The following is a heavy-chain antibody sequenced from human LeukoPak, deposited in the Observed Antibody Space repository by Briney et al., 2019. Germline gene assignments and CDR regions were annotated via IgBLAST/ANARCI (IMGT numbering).Heavy chain of an antibody. J-gene: IGHJ3*02. CDR1: GYSFTSYW. Sequence: GESLKISCKGSGYSFTSYWIGWVRQMPGKGLEWMGIIYPGDSDTRYSPSFQGQVTISADKSISTAYLQWSSLKASDTAMYYCARITRVNHYDSSGYYYSHFDAFDIWGQGTMVTVSS. CDR3: ARITRVNHYDSSGYYYSHFDAFDI. CDR2: IYPGDSDT. D-gene: IGHD3-22*01. V-gene: IGHV5-51*01.